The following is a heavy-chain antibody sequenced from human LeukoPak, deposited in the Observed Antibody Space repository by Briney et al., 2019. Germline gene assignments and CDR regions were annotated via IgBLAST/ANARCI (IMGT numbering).Heavy chain of an antibody. CDR1: GASFSSSTYY. V-gene: IGHV4-39*01. CDR2: IYYSGST. D-gene: IGHD6-13*01. Sequence: SETLSLTCTVSGASFSSSTYYWGWIRQPPGKGLEWIGSIYYSGSTYYNPSLKSRVTMSVDTSKNQFSLKLSSVTAADTAVYYCARHAGGISATGTRPFDYWGQGALVTVSS. J-gene: IGHJ4*02. CDR3: ARHAGGISATGTRPFDY.